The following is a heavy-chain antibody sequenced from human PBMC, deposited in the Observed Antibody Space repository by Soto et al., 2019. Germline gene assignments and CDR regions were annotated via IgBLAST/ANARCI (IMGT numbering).Heavy chain of an antibody. CDR3: ARGGRYCSSTSCYHNNWFDP. V-gene: IGHV3-30-3*01. Sequence: QVQLVESGRGVVQPGRSLRLSCAASGFTFSSYAMHWVRQAPGKGLEWVAVISYDGSNKYYADSVKGRFTISRDNSKNTLYLQMNSLRAEDTAVYYCARGGRYCSSTSCYHNNWFDPWGQGTLVTVSS. CDR1: GFTFSSYA. J-gene: IGHJ5*02. D-gene: IGHD2-2*01. CDR2: ISYDGSNK.